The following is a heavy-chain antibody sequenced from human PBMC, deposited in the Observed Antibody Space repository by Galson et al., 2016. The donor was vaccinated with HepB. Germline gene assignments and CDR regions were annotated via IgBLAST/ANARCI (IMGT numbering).Heavy chain of an antibody. V-gene: IGHV1-18*04. CDR2: ISAYNGNT. CDR3: ARDYDSSGYYFHDYYYYYMDV. Sequence: SVKVSCKASGYTFTSYGISWVRQAPGQGLEWMGWISAYNGNTNYAQKLQGRVTLTTDTSTSTAYMDLRGLRSDETAVYYFARDYDSSGYYFHDYYYYYMDVWGKGTTVSVSS. J-gene: IGHJ6*03. D-gene: IGHD3-22*01. CDR1: GYTFTSYG.